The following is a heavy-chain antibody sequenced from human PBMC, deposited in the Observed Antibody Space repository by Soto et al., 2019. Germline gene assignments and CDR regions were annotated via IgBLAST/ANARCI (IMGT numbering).Heavy chain of an antibody. CDR3: ARRTGYSSCGAYAFSN. CDR1: GFSLSTSGMC. V-gene: IGHV2-70*01. CDR2: IDWDDDK. D-gene: IGHD6-6*01. J-gene: IGHJ4*01. Sequence: CPPLVNPTQTLPLTCPLSGFSLSTSGMCVSWIRQPPGKALEWLALIDWDDDKYYSTSLKTRLTISKDTSKNQVVLTMTNMEPVDTATYYCARRTGYSSCGAYAFSNWGRGT.